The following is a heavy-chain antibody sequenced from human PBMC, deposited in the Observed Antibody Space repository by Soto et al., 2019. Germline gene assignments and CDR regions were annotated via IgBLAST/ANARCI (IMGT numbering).Heavy chain of an antibody. V-gene: IGHV1-18*04. J-gene: IGHJ4*02. D-gene: IGHD3-22*01. CDR3: ASDPIYSNDGSGYYPLGY. CDR1: GYTFTTYG. Sequence: ASVKVSCKASGYTFTTYGFSWVRQAPGQGLECVGWISAYNGNTHYSQKFQGRVTMTTDTSTSTAYMELRSLTSGDTAVYYCASDPIYSNDGSGYYPLGYWGQGTLVTVSS. CDR2: ISAYNGNT.